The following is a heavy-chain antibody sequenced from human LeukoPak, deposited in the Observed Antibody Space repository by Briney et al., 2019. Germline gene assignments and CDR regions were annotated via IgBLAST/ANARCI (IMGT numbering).Heavy chain of an antibody. Sequence: GGSLKLSCAASGFTFSSYWMSWVRQAPGKGPEWVANIKQDGSEKYYVDSVKGRFTISRDNAKNSLYLQMNSLRAEDTAVYYCARVEQWETYAGGFDYWGQGTLVTVSS. D-gene: IGHD1-26*01. CDR2: IKQDGSEK. CDR3: ARVEQWETYAGGFDY. CDR1: GFTFSSYW. J-gene: IGHJ4*02. V-gene: IGHV3-7*01.